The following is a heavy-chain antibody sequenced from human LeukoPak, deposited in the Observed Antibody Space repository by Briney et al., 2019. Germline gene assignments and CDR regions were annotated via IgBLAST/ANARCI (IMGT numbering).Heavy chain of an antibody. Sequence: PSETLSLTCTVSGGSISSYYWSWIRQPPGKGLEWIGYIYYSGSTNYNPSLKSRVTISIDTSKNQFSLKLSSVTAADTAVYYCARSPLLAYGMDVWGQGTTVTVSS. CDR3: ARSPLLAYGMDV. D-gene: IGHD2-21*01. V-gene: IGHV4-59*08. CDR2: IYYSGST. J-gene: IGHJ6*02. CDR1: GGSISSYY.